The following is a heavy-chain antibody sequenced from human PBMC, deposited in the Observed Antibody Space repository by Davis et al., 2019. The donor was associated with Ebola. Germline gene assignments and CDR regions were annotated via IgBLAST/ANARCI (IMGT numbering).Heavy chain of an antibody. CDR2: ISYHGIDK. CDR3: TRGHYDAY. D-gene: IGHD3-16*01. Sequence: GESLKISCAASGFTFSSYPMHWVRQAPGKGLEWVAVISYHGIDKYYGASVKGRFTISRDTAKKSLYLQMDRLRAEDTAMYYCTRGHYDAYWGQGTLVTVSS. J-gene: IGHJ4*02. CDR1: GFTFSSYP. V-gene: IGHV3-30-3*01.